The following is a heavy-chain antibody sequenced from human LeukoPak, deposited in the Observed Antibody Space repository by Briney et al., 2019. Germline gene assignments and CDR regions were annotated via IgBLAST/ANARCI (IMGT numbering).Heavy chain of an antibody. CDR2: ITSDSNFR. CDR3: VRNLFYGSGSLAH. J-gene: IGHJ4*02. D-gene: IGHD3-10*01. Sequence: GGSLRLSCAGSGYRFGAYSMNWVRQAPGKGLEWVSLITSDSNFRYYADSVKGRFTISRDNTNNSLYLQMSSLRPEDTAIYYCVRNLFYGSGSLAHWGRGTPVTVSS. CDR1: GYRFGAYS. V-gene: IGHV3-21*01.